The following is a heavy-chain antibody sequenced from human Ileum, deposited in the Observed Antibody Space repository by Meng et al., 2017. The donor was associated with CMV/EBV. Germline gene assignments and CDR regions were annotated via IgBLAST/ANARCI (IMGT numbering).Heavy chain of an antibody. J-gene: IGHJ5*02. Sequence: QVQLVQSGAEVKKTGASVKVSCKTSGYTFRNYKIHWVRLAPGQGLEWMGWINSGNDDTKYSEQFQGRVTFTSDTSATTVSMELSSLRSEDTAVYYCARGRNSFWSDPWGQGTLVTVSS. CDR3: ARGRNSFWSDP. V-gene: IGHV1-3*01. CDR2: INSGNDDT. D-gene: IGHD6-13*01. CDR1: GYTFRNYK.